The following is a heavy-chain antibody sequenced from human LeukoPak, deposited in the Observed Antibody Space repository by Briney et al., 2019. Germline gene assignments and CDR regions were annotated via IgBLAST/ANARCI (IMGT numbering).Heavy chain of an antibody. CDR2: MNPNSGNT. CDR1: GYTFTSHD. V-gene: IGHV1-8*01. D-gene: IGHD1-26*01. CDR3: ARLVGATPPYYYYYHYMDV. Sequence: ASVKVSCKASGYTFTSHDINWVRQATGQGLEWMGWMNPNSGNTGYAQKFQGRVTMTRNTSISTAYMELSSLRSEDTAVYYCARLVGATPPYYYYYHYMDVWGKGTTVTVSS. J-gene: IGHJ6*03.